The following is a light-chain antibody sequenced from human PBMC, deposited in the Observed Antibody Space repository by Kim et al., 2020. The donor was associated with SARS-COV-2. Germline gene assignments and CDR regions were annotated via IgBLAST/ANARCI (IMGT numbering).Light chain of an antibody. CDR3: QAWDISTLV. J-gene: IGLJ2*01. CDR2: QNK. Sequence: VSPGQTARITCSGDRLGDKYASWYQQKPGQSPVLVMYQNKKRPSGIPERFSGSNSGNTATLIISETQAMDEADYYCQAWDISTLVFGGGTKLTVL. CDR1: RLGDKY. V-gene: IGLV3-1*01.